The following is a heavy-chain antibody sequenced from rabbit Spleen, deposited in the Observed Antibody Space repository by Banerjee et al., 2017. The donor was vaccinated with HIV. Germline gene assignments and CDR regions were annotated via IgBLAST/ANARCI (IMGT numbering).Heavy chain of an antibody. Sequence: QEQLEESGGGLVKPEGSLTLTCKASGVSFSFNSYMCWVRQAPGKGLEWIACIDTGSNGFTYFASWAKGRFTISKTSSTTVTLQMTSLTAADTATYFCARYSGDYQLDLWGPGTLVTVS. CDR1: GVSFSFNSY. D-gene: IGHD2-1*01. J-gene: IGHJ4*01. V-gene: IGHV1S45*01. CDR2: IDTGSNGFT. CDR3: ARYSGDYQLDL.